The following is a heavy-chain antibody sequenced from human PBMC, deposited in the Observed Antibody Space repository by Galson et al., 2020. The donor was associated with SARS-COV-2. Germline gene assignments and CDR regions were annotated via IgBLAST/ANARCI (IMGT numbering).Heavy chain of an antibody. CDR3: ARDGQLSSGWAFDY. D-gene: IGHD6-19*01. Sequence: GESLKISCAASGFTFSSHAMHWVRQAPGKGLEWVAQIFYDGSDKYYGDSVKGRFTISRDSSKNMVYLQMNNLKVDDTAVYYCARDGQLSSGWAFDYWGQGTLLTVSS. V-gene: IGHV3-33*01. CDR1: GFTFSSHA. J-gene: IGHJ4*02. CDR2: IFYDGSDK.